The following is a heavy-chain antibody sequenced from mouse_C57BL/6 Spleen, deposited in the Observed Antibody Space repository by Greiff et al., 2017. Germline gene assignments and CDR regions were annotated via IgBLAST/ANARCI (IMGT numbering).Heavy chain of an antibody. J-gene: IGHJ1*03. Sequence: QVQLQQPGAELVRPGSSVKLSCKASGYTFTSYWMDWVQQRPGQGLEWIGNIYPSDSETHYNQKFKDKATLTVGKSSSPAYMQLSSLTSEDSAVYYCARSHYYGSSYDWYCDVWGTGTTVTVAS. CDR1: GYTFTSYW. D-gene: IGHD1-1*01. V-gene: IGHV1-61*01. CDR3: ARSHYYGSSYDWYCDV. CDR2: IYPSDSET.